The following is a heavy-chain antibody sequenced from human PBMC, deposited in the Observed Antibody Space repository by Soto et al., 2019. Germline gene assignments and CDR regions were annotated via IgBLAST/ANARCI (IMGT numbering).Heavy chain of an antibody. J-gene: IGHJ6*03. V-gene: IGHV1-69*02. Sequence: GASVKVSCKASGCTFSSYTISWVRQAPGQGLEWMGRIIPILGIANYAQKFQGRVTITADKSTSTAYMELSSLRSEDTAVYYCALLHYDFWSGYYSYYYYMDVWGKGTTVTVSS. CDR1: GCTFSSYT. CDR3: ALLHYDFWSGYYSYYYYMDV. D-gene: IGHD3-3*01. CDR2: IIPILGIA.